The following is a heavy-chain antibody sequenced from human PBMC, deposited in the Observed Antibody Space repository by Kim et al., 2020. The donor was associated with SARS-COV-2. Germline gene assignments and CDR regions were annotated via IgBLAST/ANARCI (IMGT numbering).Heavy chain of an antibody. CDR3: ARRGAVAGNPVFVY. J-gene: IGHJ4*01. V-gene: IGHV4-39*01. CDR2: IFYSGNT. CDR1: GASISSGGYF. Sequence: SETLSLTCTVSGASISSGGYFWTWIRQPPGKGLEWIGSIFYSGNTYYSPSLKSRLTISLDTSKNQFSLNLYSVTAADTAVYYCARRGAVAGNPVFVYWGDGPLVPVPS. D-gene: IGHD6-19*01.